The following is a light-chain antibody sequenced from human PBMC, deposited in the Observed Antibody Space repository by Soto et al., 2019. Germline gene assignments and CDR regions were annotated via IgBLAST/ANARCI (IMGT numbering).Light chain of an antibody. J-gene: IGKJ4*01. CDR3: QQSNSYPLT. CDR1: QGIGSN. Sequence: IQLTQSPSSLSASGGDRVTITCRDSQGIGSNLAWYLQKPGEAPKLLVYGASTLQGGVPSRFSGSGSGTLFTLTITSLQPEDFATYFCQQSNSYPLTFGGGTKVEIK. V-gene: IGKV1-9*01. CDR2: GAS.